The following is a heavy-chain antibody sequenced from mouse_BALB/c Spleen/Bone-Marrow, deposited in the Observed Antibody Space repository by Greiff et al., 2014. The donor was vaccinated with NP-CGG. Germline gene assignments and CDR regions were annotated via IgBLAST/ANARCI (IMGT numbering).Heavy chain of an antibody. D-gene: IGHD1-1*01. V-gene: IGHV2-9*02. CDR3: ARGLGRWFDY. Sequence: VQLVESGPGLVAPSQTLSITCTVSGFSLTSYGVHWVRQPPGKGLEWLGVIWAGGSTNYNSALMPRLSISKDNSKSKVFLKMNSLQTDDTAMYYCARGLGRWFDYWGQGTIFTVSS. CDR2: IWAGGST. CDR1: GFSLTSYG. J-gene: IGHJ2*01.